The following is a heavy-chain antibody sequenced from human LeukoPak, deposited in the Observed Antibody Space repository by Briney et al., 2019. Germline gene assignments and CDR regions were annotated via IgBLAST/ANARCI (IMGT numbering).Heavy chain of an antibody. CDR1: GFTFSSYA. CDR3: AKDTDYGDSINYFDY. V-gene: IGHV3-23*01. CDR2: ISGGGGST. D-gene: IGHD4-17*01. J-gene: IGHJ4*02. Sequence: GGSLRLSCAASGFTFSSYAMSWVRQAPGKGLEWVSAISGGGGSTYYADSVKGRFTISRDNSKNTLYLQMNSLRAEDTAVYYCAKDTDYGDSINYFDYWGQGTLVTVSS.